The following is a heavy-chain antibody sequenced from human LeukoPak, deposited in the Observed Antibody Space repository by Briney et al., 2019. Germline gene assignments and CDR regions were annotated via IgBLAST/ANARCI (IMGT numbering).Heavy chain of an antibody. CDR1: GFTFSGYG. Sequence: PGGSLRLSCAASGFTFSGYGMHWVRQAPGKGLEWVAVISYDGSNKYYADSVKGRFTISRDNSKNTLYLQMNSLRAEGTAVYYCARDSRHPDSIAAAAFDIWGQGTMVTVSS. CDR2: ISYDGSNK. V-gene: IGHV3-30*03. CDR3: ARDSRHPDSIAAAAFDI. D-gene: IGHD6-13*01. J-gene: IGHJ3*02.